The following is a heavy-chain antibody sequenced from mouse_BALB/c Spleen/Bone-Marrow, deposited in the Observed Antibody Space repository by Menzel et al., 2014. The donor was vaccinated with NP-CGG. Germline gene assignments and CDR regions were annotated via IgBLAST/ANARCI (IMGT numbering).Heavy chain of an antibody. CDR1: GFNIKDTY. V-gene: IGHV14-3*02. J-gene: IGHJ4*01. Sequence: SGAELVKPGASVKLSCTASGFNIKDTYMHWVKQRPEQGLEWIGRIDPANGNTKYDPKFQGKATITADTSSNTAYLQLSSLTSEDTAVYYCARDSPYAMDYWGQGTSVTVSS. CDR3: ARDSPYAMDY. CDR2: IDPANGNT.